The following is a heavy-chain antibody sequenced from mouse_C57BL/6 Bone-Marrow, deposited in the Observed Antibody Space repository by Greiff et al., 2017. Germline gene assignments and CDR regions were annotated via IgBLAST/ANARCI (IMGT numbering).Heavy chain of an antibody. CDR2: IYPGSGST. J-gene: IGHJ1*03. V-gene: IGHV1-55*01. D-gene: IGHD2-5*01. CDR1: GYTFTSYW. CDR3: ARPYYSNYWYFDV. Sequence: QVQLQPPGAELVKPGASVQMSCKASGYTFTSYWITWVKQRPGQGLEWIGDIYPGSGSTNYNEKFKSKATLTVDTSSSTAYMQLSSLTSEDSAVYYCARPYYSNYWYFDVWGTGTTVTVSS.